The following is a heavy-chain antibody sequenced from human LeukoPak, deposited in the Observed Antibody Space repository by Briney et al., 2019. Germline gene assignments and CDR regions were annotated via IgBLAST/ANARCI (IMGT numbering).Heavy chain of an antibody. CDR1: GFTFSNYS. J-gene: IGHJ4*02. CDR2: IEQDGSEK. V-gene: IGHV3-7*05. Sequence: PGGSLRLSCAASGFTFSNYSMTWVRKAPGKALEWLANIEQDGSEKYYVDSVKGRFTISRDNAKNSLFLQMNSLRPEDTAVYYCARDRVIQGYSSGWLFDYWGQGTLVTVSS. CDR3: ARDRVIQGYSSGWLFDY. D-gene: IGHD6-19*01.